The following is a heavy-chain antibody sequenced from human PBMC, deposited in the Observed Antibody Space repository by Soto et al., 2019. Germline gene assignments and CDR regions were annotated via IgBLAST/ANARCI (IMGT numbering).Heavy chain of an antibody. J-gene: IGHJ4*02. D-gene: IGHD2-21*02. CDR1: ADAISSSSYN. Sequence: SETRSLPCTVTADAISSSSYNSVWTRQPPGKRLEWIGRLYYSGSTYNNPSLRSRVSMSIDTAKDQFSLKLKSVTAAETALYFCARQRTSVVTQAYFDVWGRGCLVAVSS. CDR3: ARQRTSVVTQAYFDV. CDR2: LYYSGST. V-gene: IGHV4-39*01.